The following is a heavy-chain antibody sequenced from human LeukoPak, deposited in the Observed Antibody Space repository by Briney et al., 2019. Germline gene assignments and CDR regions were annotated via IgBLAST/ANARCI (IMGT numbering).Heavy chain of an antibody. CDR2: ISYDGSNK. V-gene: IGHV3-30*01. D-gene: IGHD3-22*01. CDR1: GFTCSTYA. CDR3: ARDQFYYNSGGYFSH. J-gene: IGHJ4*02. Sequence: GGSLRLSCAASGFTCSTYAMHWGRPAPGKRLEWVALISYDGSNKYYADSGKGRFTISRDNSKSTLYLQMNSLRAEDTAVYYCARDQFYYNSGGYFSHWGQGTLVTVSS.